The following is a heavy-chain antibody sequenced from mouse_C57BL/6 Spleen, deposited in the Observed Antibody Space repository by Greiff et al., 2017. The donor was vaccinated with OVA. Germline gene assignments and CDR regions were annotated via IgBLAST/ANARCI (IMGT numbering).Heavy chain of an antibody. CDR2: INPGSGGT. J-gene: IGHJ2*01. D-gene: IGHD2-2*01. V-gene: IGHV1-54*01. Sequence: VQLQQSGAELVRPGTSVKVSCKASGYAFTNYLIEWVKQRPGQGLEWIGVINPGSGGTNSNEKFKGKAKLTADKSSSTAYMQLSSLRSEDSAVYFCARSEDVYVYYFDYWGQGTTLTVSS. CDR3: ARSEDVYVYYFDY. CDR1: GYAFTNYL.